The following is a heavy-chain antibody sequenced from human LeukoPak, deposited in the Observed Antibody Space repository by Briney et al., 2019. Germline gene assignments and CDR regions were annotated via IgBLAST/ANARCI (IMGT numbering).Heavy chain of an antibody. CDR2: INPNTGAT. J-gene: IGHJ4*02. CDR1: GYTFTASY. V-gene: IGHV1-2*04. D-gene: IGHD2-15*01. CDR3: ARGDCSGVSCYSVDS. Sequence: ASVKVSCKASGYTFTASYIHWVRQAPGQGLEWMGWINPNTGATSYTQKFQGWVTITRDTSISTGYMELSWLKSDDTAVYFCARGDCSGVSCYSVDSWGQGTLVTVSS.